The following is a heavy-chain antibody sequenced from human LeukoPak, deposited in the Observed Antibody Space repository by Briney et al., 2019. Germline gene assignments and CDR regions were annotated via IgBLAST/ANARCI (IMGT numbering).Heavy chain of an antibody. CDR3: ARGYSGYSYAERPELIDWFDP. V-gene: IGHV4-30-4*07. Sequence: SETLSLTCAVSGGSISSGGYSWSWIRQPPGKGLEWIGYIYYSGSTYYNPSLKSRVTISVDTSKNQFSLKLSSVTAADTAVYYCARGYSGYSYAERPELIDWFDPWGQGTLVTVSS. J-gene: IGHJ5*02. D-gene: IGHD5-18*01. CDR1: GGSISSGGYS. CDR2: IYYSGST.